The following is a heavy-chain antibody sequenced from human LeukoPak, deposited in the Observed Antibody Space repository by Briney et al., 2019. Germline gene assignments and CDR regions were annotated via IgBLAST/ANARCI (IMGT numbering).Heavy chain of an antibody. J-gene: IGHJ5*02. Sequence: SETLSLTCAVYGGSFSGYYWSWIRQPPGKGLEWIGYIYHSGSTYYNPSLKSRVTISVDRSKNQFSLKLSSVTAADTAVYYCARGAAAGRWKPWFDPWGQGTLVTVSS. CDR2: IYHSGST. CDR3: ARGAAAGRWKPWFDP. CDR1: GGSFSGYY. V-gene: IGHV4-34*01. D-gene: IGHD6-13*01.